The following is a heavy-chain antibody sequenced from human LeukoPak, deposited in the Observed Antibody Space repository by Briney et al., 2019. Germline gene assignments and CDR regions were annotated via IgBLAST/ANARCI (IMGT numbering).Heavy chain of an antibody. V-gene: IGHV4-4*07. J-gene: IGHJ6*02. CDR2: IYTSGST. CDR3: ARADIYCSGGSCSPHGMDV. CDR1: GGSISSYY. D-gene: IGHD2-15*01. Sequence: KASEPLSLTCTVSGGSISSYYWSWIRQPAGKGLDWIGRIYTSGSTNYNPSLKSRVTMSVDTSKNQFSLKLSSVTAADTAVYYCARADIYCSGGSCSPHGMDVWGQGTTVTVS.